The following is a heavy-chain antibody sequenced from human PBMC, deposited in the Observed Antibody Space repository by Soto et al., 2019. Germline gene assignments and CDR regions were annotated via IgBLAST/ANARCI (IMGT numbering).Heavy chain of an antibody. J-gene: IGHJ6*02. D-gene: IGHD4-17*01. V-gene: IGHV1-2*02. Sequence: QVQLVQSGTEVKKPGASVKASCKASGFTGYSIHWVRQAPGQGLEWMGWINPNSGGTKYAQKFQGRVAMTWDTSLSAAYMELSRLQSADTAVYYCAGEGDSDYGAYGIDVWGQGTTVTVSS. CDR3: AGEGDSDYGAYGIDV. CDR2: INPNSGGT. CDR1: GFTGYS.